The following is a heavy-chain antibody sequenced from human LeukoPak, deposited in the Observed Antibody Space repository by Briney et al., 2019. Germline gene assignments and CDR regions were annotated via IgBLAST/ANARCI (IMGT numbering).Heavy chain of an antibody. J-gene: IGHJ4*02. V-gene: IGHV1-69*13. CDR2: IIPIFGTA. CDR1: GGTFSSYA. D-gene: IGHD3-22*01. Sequence: SVKVSCKASGGTFSSYAISWVRQAPGQGLEWMGGIIPIFGTANYAQKFQGRVTITADESTSTAYMELSSLRSEDTAVYYCARERDYYDSRGFSDYWGQGTLVTVSS. CDR3: ARERDYYDSRGFSDY.